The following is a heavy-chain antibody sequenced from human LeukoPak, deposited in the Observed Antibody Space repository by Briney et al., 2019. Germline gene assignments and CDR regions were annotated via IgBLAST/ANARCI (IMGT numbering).Heavy chain of an antibody. D-gene: IGHD3-10*01. V-gene: IGHV3-74*01. CDR2: INTDGSIT. CDR3: ARDRGPRTGFMVREAYDY. Sequence: PGGSLRLSCAASGFTFSDYWIHWVRQAPGKGLVWVSRINTDGSITNYADSVKGRFSISRDNAKNTLYLQMSSLRAEDTAVYYCARDRGPRTGFMVREAYDYWSQGTLVTVSS. CDR1: GFTFSDYW. J-gene: IGHJ4*02.